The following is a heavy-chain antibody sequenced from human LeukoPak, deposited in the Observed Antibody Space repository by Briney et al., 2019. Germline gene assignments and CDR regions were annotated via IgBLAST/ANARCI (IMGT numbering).Heavy chain of an antibody. J-gene: IGHJ6*03. CDR1: GYSISSGYY. CDR2: INHSGST. D-gene: IGHD3-10*02. Sequence: SETLSLTCSVSGYSISSGYYWSWIRQPPGKGLEWIGEINHSGSTNYNPSLKSRVTISVDTSKNQFSLKLSSVTAADTAVYYCARAPYVTYYYYYMDVWGKGTTVTVSS. V-gene: IGHV4-38-2*02. CDR3: ARAPYVTYYYYYMDV.